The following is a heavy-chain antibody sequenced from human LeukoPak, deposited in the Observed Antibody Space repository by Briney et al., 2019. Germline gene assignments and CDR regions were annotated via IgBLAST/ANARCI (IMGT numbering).Heavy chain of an antibody. D-gene: IGHD2-8*01. CDR3: ARRTLMGGPRLDAFDI. J-gene: IGHJ3*02. CDR1: GGSISNITNSNW. Sequence: RSSETLSLTCAVSGGSISNITNSNWWSWVRQPPGKGLEWIGEINHSGSTNYNPSLKSRVTISVDTSKNQFSLKLSSVTAADTAVYYCARRTLMGGPRLDAFDIWGQGTMVTVSS. V-gene: IGHV4-4*02. CDR2: INHSGST.